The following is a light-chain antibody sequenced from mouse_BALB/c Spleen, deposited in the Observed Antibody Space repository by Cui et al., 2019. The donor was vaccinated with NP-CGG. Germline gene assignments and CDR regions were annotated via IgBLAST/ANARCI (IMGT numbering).Light chain of an antibody. J-gene: IGLJ1*01. CDR3: ALWYSNHWV. Sequence: QAGLTQEAARTTSPGETVTLTCRSSTGAVTTSNYANWVQEKPDHLFTGLIGGTNNRAPGVPARFSGSLIGDKAALTITGAQTEDEAIYFCALWYSNHWVFGGGTKLTVL. CDR2: GTN. CDR1: TGAVTTSNY. V-gene: IGLV1*01.